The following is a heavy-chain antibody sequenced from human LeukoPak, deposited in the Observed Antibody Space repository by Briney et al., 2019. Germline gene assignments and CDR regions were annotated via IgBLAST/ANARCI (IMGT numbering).Heavy chain of an antibody. J-gene: IGHJ4*02. V-gene: IGHV4-59*01. CDR2: IYYSGTT. D-gene: IGHD3-10*01. CDR3: ARHQLRGFLDDY. CDR1: GGSISSYY. Sequence: SETLSLTCTVSGGSISSYYWSWIRQPPGKGLEWIGYIYYSGTTNYNPSLKSRVTISVDTSKNQSSLKLSSVTAADTAVYYCARHQLRGFLDDYWGQGTLVTVSS.